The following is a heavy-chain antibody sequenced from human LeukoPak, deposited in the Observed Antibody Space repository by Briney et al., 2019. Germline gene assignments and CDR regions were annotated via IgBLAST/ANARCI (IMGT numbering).Heavy chain of an antibody. V-gene: IGHV3-23*01. CDR3: AKGSLSSGWYGHTDY. CDR2: VSGSDSTT. J-gene: IGHJ4*02. Sequence: PGGSLRLSCTVSGFTVSSNSMSWVRQAPGKGLEWVSGVSGSDSTTFYADSVKGRFTISRDNSKNTLYLQMNSLRADDTAVYYCAKGSLSSGWYGHTDYWGQGTLVTVSS. D-gene: IGHD6-19*01. CDR1: GFTVSSNS.